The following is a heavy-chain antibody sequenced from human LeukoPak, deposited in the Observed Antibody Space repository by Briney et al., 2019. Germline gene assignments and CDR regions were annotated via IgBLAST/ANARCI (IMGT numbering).Heavy chain of an antibody. Sequence: SETLSLTCAVYGGSFSGYYWSWIRQPPGKGLEWIGEINHSGSTNYNPSLKSRVTISVDTSKNQFSLKLSSVSASDTAVYYRASGALAAHQLDYWGQGTLVTVSS. V-gene: IGHV4-34*01. D-gene: IGHD6-6*01. J-gene: IGHJ4*02. CDR2: INHSGST. CDR1: GGSFSGYY. CDR3: ASGALAAHQLDY.